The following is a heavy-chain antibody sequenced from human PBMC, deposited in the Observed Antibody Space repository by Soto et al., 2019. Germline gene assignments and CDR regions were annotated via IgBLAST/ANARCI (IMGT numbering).Heavy chain of an antibody. D-gene: IGHD2-8*01. CDR3: ARHSPFGKKWNYFDY. CDR1: DGSISTYY. J-gene: IGHJ4*02. CDR2: IFYTGST. V-gene: IGHV4-59*08. Sequence: SETLSLTCTVSDGSISTYYWGWIRQPPGKGLEWIGYIFYTGSTNYNPSLKSRVTISVDTSKNQFSLKLSFVTAADTAVYYCARHSPFGKKWNYFDYWGQGTLVTVSS.